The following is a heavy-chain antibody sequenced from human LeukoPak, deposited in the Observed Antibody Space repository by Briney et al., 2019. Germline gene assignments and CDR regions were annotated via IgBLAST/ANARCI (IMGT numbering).Heavy chain of an antibody. J-gene: IGHJ6*02. Sequence: PGRSLRLSCAASGFTFSSYGMHWVRQAPGKGLEWVAVIWYDGSNKYYADSVKGRFTISRDNSKNTLYLQMNSLRAEDTAVYYCARDRSAGGGYCGGDCYWNYYGMDVWGQGTTVTVPS. CDR2: IWYDGSNK. V-gene: IGHV3-33*01. CDR1: GFTFSSYG. D-gene: IGHD2-21*02. CDR3: ARDRSAGGGYCGGDCYWNYYGMDV.